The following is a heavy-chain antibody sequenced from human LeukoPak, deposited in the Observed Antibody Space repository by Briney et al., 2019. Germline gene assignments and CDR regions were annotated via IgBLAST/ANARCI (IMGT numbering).Heavy chain of an antibody. CDR2: ISAGGGST. CDR1: GFTFSNYA. D-gene: IGHD5-12*01. V-gene: IGHV3-23*01. J-gene: IGHJ6*02. Sequence: GGSLRLSCAASGFTFSNYAMSWVRQAPGKGLEWVSAISAGGGSTYYTDSVKGRFTISRDNSKNTLYLQMNSLRAEDTAVYYCAKDHTIVATGVYYYGMDVWGQGTTVTVSS. CDR3: AKDHTIVATGVYYYGMDV.